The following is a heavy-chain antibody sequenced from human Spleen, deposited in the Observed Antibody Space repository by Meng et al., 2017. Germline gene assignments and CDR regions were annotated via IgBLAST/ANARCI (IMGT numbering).Heavy chain of an antibody. CDR2: MNEDGTTI. D-gene: IGHD2-21*01. J-gene: IGHJ4*02. V-gene: IGHV3-74*01. CDR1: GFTVSSFW. Sequence: EVPVVESGGALVQPGGSLRLSCAASGFTVSSFWMHWVRQPPGKGLVWVSRMNEDGTTINYADSVQGRFTISRDSARNTLYLQMNTLRVEDTAIYYCVRDFGGNSDYWGQGTLVTVSS. CDR3: VRDFGGNSDY.